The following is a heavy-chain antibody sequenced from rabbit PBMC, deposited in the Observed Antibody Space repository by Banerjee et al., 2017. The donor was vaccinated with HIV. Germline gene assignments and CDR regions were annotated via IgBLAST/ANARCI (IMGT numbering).Heavy chain of an antibody. D-gene: IGHD7-1*01. V-gene: IGHV1S45*01. Sequence: QEQLEESGGDLVKPEGSLTLTCTASGFTLSNYWICWVRQAPGKGLEWIACIYTGDGNTHYASWAKGRFTISKTSSTVDLKMTSLTVADTATYFCARGGGGYAGYGHGDDAFDPWGPGTLVTVS. CDR3: ARGGGGYAGYGHGDDAFDP. J-gene: IGHJ2*01. CDR2: IYTGDGNT. CDR1: GFTLSNYW.